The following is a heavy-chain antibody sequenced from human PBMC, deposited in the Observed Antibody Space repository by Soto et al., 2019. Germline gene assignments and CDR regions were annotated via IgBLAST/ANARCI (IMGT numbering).Heavy chain of an antibody. CDR1: GYIFTSYW. Sequence: GESLKISCMASGYIFTSYWISWARQMPGKGLEWMGRIDPSDSYTNYSPSFQGHVTISADKSIITAYLQWSSLKASDTAVYYCARGMTTVTTYDYWGQGTLVTVSS. V-gene: IGHV5-10-1*01. CDR3: ARGMTTVTTYDY. J-gene: IGHJ4*02. D-gene: IGHD4-17*01. CDR2: IDPSDSYT.